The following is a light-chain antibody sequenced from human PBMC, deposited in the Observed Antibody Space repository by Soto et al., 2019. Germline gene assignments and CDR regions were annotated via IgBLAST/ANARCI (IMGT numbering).Light chain of an antibody. CDR1: QSVSSN. CDR3: QQYNNWPET. J-gene: IGKJ1*01. Sequence: EIVMTQSPATLSVSPGERATLSCRTSQSVSSNLAWYQQKVGQDPRVLIYDASTRATGIPGRFSGSGSGTEFTLTISSLQSEDFAVYYCQQYNNWPETFGQGTKVDIK. V-gene: IGKV3-15*01. CDR2: DAS.